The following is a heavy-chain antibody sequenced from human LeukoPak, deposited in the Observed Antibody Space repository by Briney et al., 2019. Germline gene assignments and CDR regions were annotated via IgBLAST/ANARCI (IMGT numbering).Heavy chain of an antibody. CDR2: IYSGGST. Sequence: GGSLRLSCAASGFTVSSNYMSWLRQAPGKGLEWVSVIYSGGSTYYADSVKGRFTISRDNSKNTLYLQMNSLRAEDTDVYYCARSSRGDSSGYYPRYFDYWGQGTLVTVSS. V-gene: IGHV3-66*02. D-gene: IGHD3-22*01. CDR3: ARSSRGDSSGYYPRYFDY. J-gene: IGHJ4*02. CDR1: GFTVSSNY.